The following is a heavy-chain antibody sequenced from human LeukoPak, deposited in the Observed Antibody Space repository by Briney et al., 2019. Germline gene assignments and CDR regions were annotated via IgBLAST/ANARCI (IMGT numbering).Heavy chain of an antibody. CDR2: IYYNGRP. Sequence: SETLSLTCTVSGDSISAKYWNWIRQPPGRGLEWVGFIYYNGRPKYNPSLESRASISIDTSTNQFYLKLPAVTAADPAIYYCARGTAAFDYWGPGTPVTVSS. CDR3: ARGTAAFDY. J-gene: IGHJ4*02. V-gene: IGHV4-59*01. CDR1: GDSISAKY.